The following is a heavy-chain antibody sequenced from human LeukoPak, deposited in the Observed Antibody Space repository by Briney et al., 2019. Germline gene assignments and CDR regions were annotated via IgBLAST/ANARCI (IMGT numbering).Heavy chain of an antibody. J-gene: IGHJ4*02. CDR2: IYYSGST. D-gene: IGHD6-6*01. V-gene: IGHV4-59*11. CDR1: GGSISSPY. Sequence: PSETLSLTCIDSGGSISSPYRSWIRQPPGKGLEWIGYIYYSGSTNYNPSLKSRVTISLDTSKNQFSLKLSSVTAADTAVYYCARRMGQLGPVNSFTYWGEASLVTVSS. CDR3: ARRMGQLGPVNSFTY.